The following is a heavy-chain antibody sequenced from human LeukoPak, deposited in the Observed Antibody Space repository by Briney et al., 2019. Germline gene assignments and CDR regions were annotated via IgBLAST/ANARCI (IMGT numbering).Heavy chain of an antibody. CDR2: INSDGSST. D-gene: IGHD2-21*01. V-gene: IGHV3-74*01. CDR3: AKDLGVMTG. Sequence: PGGSLRLSCAASGFTFSSYAMSWVRQAPGKGLEWVSRINSDGSSTSYADSVKGRFTISRDNAKNTLFLQMNRLRAEDTAMYYRAKDLGVMTGWGQGTLVTVSS. J-gene: IGHJ4*02. CDR1: GFTFSSYA.